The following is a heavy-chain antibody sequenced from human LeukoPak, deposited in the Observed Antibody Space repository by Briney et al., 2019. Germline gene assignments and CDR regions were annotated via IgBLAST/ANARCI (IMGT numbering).Heavy chain of an antibody. V-gene: IGHV3-74*01. Sequence: PGGSLRLSCVASVFTFRNYWMQGVRQAPGRGLEGVSRIKNDGTTTNYADSVEGRFTISRDNAKNTLYLEMNSLRAEDTAVYYCARSCDSDCYHKAPGDYWGQGTLVTVSS. CDR2: IKNDGTTT. CDR1: VFTFRNYW. J-gene: IGHJ4*02. CDR3: ARSCDSDCYHKAPGDY. D-gene: IGHD2-21*02.